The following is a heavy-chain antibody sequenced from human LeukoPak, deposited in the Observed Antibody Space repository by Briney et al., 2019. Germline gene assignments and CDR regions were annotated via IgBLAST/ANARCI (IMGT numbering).Heavy chain of an antibody. V-gene: IGHV1-8*01. CDR3: ARMSSSWYSTSYDY. CDR1: GYTYTSYD. Sequence: ASVKVSCKASGYTYTSYDINWVRPATGQGREWMGSMNTSSGNTGYAQKFQGRVTMTRNTSISTAYMELSSLRSEDTAVYYCARMSSSWYSTSYDYWGQGTLVTVSS. D-gene: IGHD6-13*01. J-gene: IGHJ4*02. CDR2: MNTSSGNT.